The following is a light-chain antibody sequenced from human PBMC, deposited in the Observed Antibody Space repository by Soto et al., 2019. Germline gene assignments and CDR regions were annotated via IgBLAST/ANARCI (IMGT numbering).Light chain of an antibody. J-gene: IGLJ3*02. CDR1: SSNIGNNY. CDR3: GTWDSSLSAGV. V-gene: IGLV1-51*01. CDR2: DNN. Sequence: QSVLTQPPSVSAPPGQKVTISCSGSSSNIGNNYVSWYQQLPGTAPKLLIYDNNKRPSGIPARFSGSKSGTSATLGITGLQTGDEADYYCGTWDSSLSAGVFGGGTKLTVL.